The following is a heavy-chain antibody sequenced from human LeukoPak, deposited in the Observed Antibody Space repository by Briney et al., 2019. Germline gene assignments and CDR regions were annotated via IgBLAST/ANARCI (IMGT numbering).Heavy chain of an antibody. J-gene: IGHJ3*02. CDR3: AGVQVYYDAFDI. V-gene: IGHV3-74*01. D-gene: IGHD3-10*01. CDR2: INSDGSST. CDR1: GFTFSSYW. Sequence: PGGSLRLSCAASGFTFSSYWMHWVRQAPGKGLVWVSRINSDGSSTSYADSVKGRFTISRDNAKNTLYLQMNSLRAEDTAVYYCAGVQVYYDAFDIWGQGTMVTVSS.